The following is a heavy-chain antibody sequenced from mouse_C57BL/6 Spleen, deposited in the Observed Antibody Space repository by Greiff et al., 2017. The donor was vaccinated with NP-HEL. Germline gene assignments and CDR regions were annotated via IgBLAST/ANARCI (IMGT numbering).Heavy chain of an antibody. CDR3: ARSNYNFDY. D-gene: IGHD2-5*01. Sequence: EVNLVESGGGLVKPGGSLKLSCAASGFTFSSYAMSWVRQTPEKRLEWVATISDGGSYTYYPDNVKGRFTISRDNAKNNLYLQMSHLKSEDTAMYYCARSNYNFDYWGQGTTLTVSS. CDR2: ISDGGSYT. V-gene: IGHV5-4*03. CDR1: GFTFSSYA. J-gene: IGHJ2*01.